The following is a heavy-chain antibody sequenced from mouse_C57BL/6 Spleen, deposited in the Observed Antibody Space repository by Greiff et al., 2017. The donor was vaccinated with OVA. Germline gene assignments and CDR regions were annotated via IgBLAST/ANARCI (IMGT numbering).Heavy chain of an antibody. CDR1: GYTFTSYW. J-gene: IGHJ2*01. CDR3: ARGGTTVVATDY. CDR2: IDPSDSYT. D-gene: IGHD1-1*01. V-gene: IGHV1-50*01. Sequence: QVQLQQPGAELVKPGASVKLSCKASGYTFTSYWMQWVKQRPGQGLEWIGEIDPSDSYTNYNQKFKGKATLTVDTSSRTAYMQRSSLTSEDSAVYYCARGGTTVVATDYWGKGTTLTVSS.